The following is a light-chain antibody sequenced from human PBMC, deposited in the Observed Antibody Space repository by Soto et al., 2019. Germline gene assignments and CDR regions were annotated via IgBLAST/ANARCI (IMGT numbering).Light chain of an antibody. J-gene: IGKJ1*01. V-gene: IGKV3-15*01. CDR2: SAS. CDR3: QQYNNWWT. CDR1: QSVRSN. Sequence: IMMTQSPATLSLSPGERATLSCRASQSVRSNLAWYQQKPGQAPRLLIYSASTRATGIPARFIGSGSGTVFTLTISSMQSEDFAVYYCQQYNNWWTFGQGTKVDIK.